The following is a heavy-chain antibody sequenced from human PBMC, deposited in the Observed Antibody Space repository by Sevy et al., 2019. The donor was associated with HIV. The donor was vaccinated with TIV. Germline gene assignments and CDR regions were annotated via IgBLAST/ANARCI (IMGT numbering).Heavy chain of an antibody. Sequence: ASVKVSCKASGGTFSDFSVSWVRQAPGQGLEWMGGIIPLFGATSSAQKFQGRVTIASDDSMTSVYMELRSLSSYDTALYYCARELSGGSLVRFDPWGQGTLVTVSS. J-gene: IGHJ5*02. CDR2: IIPLFGAT. CDR1: GGTFSDFS. V-gene: IGHV1-69*13. CDR3: ARELSGGSLVRFDP. D-gene: IGHD6-19*01.